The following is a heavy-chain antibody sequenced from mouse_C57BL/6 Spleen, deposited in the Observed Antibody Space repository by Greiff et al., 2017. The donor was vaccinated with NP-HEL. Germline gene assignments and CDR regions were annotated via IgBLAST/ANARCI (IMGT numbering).Heavy chain of an antibody. Sequence: VQLKESGAELVKPGASVKISCKASGYAFSRYWLNWVKQRPGTGLEWLGQIYPGDGDTNSNGKFKGKATLTADKSSSTAYMQLSSLTSEDSAVYFCARRIYYGNLYYFDYWGQGTTLTVSS. CDR2: IYPGDGDT. D-gene: IGHD2-1*01. CDR3: ARRIYYGNLYYFDY. CDR1: GYAFSRYW. J-gene: IGHJ2*01. V-gene: IGHV1-80*01.